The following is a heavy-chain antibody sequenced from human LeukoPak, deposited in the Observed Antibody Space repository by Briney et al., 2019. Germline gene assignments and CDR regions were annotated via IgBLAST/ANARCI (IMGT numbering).Heavy chain of an antibody. Sequence: SVKVSCKASGGTFSSYAISWVRQAPGQGLEWMGGIIPIFGTANYAQKFQGRVTITTDESTSTAYMELSSLRSEDAAVYYCAGGLNCTNGVCYTHYFDYWGQGTLVTVSS. J-gene: IGHJ4*02. CDR1: GGTFSSYA. V-gene: IGHV1-69*05. CDR3: AGGLNCTNGVCYTHYFDY. D-gene: IGHD2-8*01. CDR2: IIPIFGTA.